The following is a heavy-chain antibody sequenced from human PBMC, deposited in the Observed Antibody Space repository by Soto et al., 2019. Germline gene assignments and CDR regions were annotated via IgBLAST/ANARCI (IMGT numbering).Heavy chain of an antibody. D-gene: IGHD4-17*01. Sequence: GGSLRLSCAASGFTFSSYAMSWVRQAPGKGLEWVSAISGSGGSTYYADSVKGRFTISRDNSKNTLYLQMNSLRAEDTAVYYCAKDLHRDYGDYSAFDYWGQGTLVTVSS. CDR3: AKDLHRDYGDYSAFDY. CDR1: GFTFSSYA. V-gene: IGHV3-23*01. J-gene: IGHJ4*02. CDR2: ISGSGGST.